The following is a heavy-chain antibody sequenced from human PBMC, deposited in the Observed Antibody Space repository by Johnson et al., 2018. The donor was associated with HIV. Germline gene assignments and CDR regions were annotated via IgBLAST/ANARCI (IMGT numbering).Heavy chain of an antibody. V-gene: IGHV3-30-3*01. CDR2: ISYDGSNK. CDR1: GFIFSSYV. J-gene: IGHJ3*02. Sequence: QVQLVESGGGLVKPGGSLRLSCAASGFIFSSYVMYWVRQAPGKGLEWVAVISYDGSNKYYADSVKGRLTISRDNSKNTLYLRMNIMRAEDTAVYDSARVRYYNFWSGQQSRHAFDIWGQGTLITVSS. CDR3: ARVRYYNFWSGQQSRHAFDI. D-gene: IGHD3-3*01.